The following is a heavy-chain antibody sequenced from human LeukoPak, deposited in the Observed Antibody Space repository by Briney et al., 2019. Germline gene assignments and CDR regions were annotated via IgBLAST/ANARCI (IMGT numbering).Heavy chain of an antibody. CDR1: GFTFSSYG. Sequence: PGGSLRLSCTASGFTFSSYGIHWVRQAPGKGLEWVAVISYDGSNKYYADSVKGRFTISRDNPKNTVYLQMNSLRAEDTAVYYCASPDNWFDPWGQGTLVTVSS. J-gene: IGHJ5*02. CDR3: ASPDNWFDP. V-gene: IGHV3-30*03. CDR2: ISYDGSNK.